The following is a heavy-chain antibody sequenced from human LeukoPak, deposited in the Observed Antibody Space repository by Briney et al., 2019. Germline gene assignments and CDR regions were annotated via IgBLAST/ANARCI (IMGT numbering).Heavy chain of an antibody. Sequence: GGALRLSCAASGFTFSSYWMHWVRQAPGKGLVWVSHIYSDGTSIRYEDSVKGRFTVSRDNAKNTLYLQMNSLRGEDTAVYYCARGLDGSGSYYDSPLDYWGQGNLVTVSS. J-gene: IGHJ4*02. CDR3: ARGLDGSGSYYDSPLDY. D-gene: IGHD3-10*01. CDR2: IYSDGTSI. CDR1: GFTFSSYW. V-gene: IGHV3-74*01.